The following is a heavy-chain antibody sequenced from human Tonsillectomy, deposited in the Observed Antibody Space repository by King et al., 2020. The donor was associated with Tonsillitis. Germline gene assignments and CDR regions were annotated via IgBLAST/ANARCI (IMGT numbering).Heavy chain of an antibody. CDR2: IYSDATT. V-gene: IGHV3-66*01. CDR1: GFTVSSNY. J-gene: IGHJ4*02. CDR3: ARGFYASRRTYDY. Sequence: VQLVESGGGLVQPGGSLRLSCAASGFTVSSNYMSWVRQAPRKGLEWVSVIYSDATTFYADSVKGRFTISRDNSKNTLYLQMNSLRAEDTAVYYCARGFYASRRTYDYWGQGTLVTVSS. D-gene: IGHD2/OR15-2a*01.